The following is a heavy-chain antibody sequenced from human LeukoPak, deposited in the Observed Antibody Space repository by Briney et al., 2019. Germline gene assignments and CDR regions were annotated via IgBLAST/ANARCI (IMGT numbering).Heavy chain of an antibody. V-gene: IGHV1-46*01. D-gene: IGHD6-13*01. CDR2: INPSGGST. CDR1: GYTFTSYY. J-gene: IGHJ4*02. Sequence: ASVKVSCKASGYTFTSYYMHWVQQAPGQGLEWMGIINPSGGSTSYAQKFQGRVTMTRDTSTSTVYMELSSLRSEDTAVYYCARARIAAAAQFGYFDYWGQGTLVTVSS. CDR3: ARARIAAAAQFGYFDY.